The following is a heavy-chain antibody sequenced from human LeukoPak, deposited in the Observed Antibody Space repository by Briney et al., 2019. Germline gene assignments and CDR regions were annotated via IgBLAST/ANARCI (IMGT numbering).Heavy chain of an antibody. CDR3: ASRDYYDSSEPDAFDI. Sequence: ASVKVSCKASGYTFTSYGISWVRQAPGQGLEWMGWISAYNGNTNYAQKLQGRVTMTTDTSTSTAYMELRSLRSDDTAVYYCASRDYYDSSEPDAFDIWGQGTMVTVSS. J-gene: IGHJ3*02. D-gene: IGHD3-22*01. V-gene: IGHV1-18*01. CDR1: GYTFTSYG. CDR2: ISAYNGNT.